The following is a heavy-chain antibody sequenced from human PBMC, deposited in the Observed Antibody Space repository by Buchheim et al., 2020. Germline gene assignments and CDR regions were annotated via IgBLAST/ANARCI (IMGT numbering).Heavy chain of an antibody. CDR1: GFTFSSYW. CDR2: IQQDGNEK. Sequence: EVQLVESGGGLVQPGGSLRLSCAASGFTFSSYWMSWVRQAPGKGLEWVANIQQDGNEKYYVDSLKGRFTISRDNAKNSLYLQMNSLRAEDTAVYYCARETYYDFWSGHTPLDYWGQGTL. CDR3: ARETYYDFWSGHTPLDY. D-gene: IGHD3-3*01. J-gene: IGHJ4*02. V-gene: IGHV3-7*01.